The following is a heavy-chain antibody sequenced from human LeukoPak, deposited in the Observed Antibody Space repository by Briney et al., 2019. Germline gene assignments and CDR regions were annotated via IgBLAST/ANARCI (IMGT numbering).Heavy chain of an antibody. Sequence: GASVKVSCKASGYTFTSYGISWVRQAPGQGLEWMGWISAYNGNTNYAQKLQGRVTMTTDTSTSTAYLELRSLRSDDTAVYYCARSGLGTGWSFSDFWGQGTLVTVSS. D-gene: IGHD6-19*01. CDR3: ARSGLGTGWSFSDF. CDR1: GYTFTSYG. J-gene: IGHJ4*02. CDR2: ISAYNGNT. V-gene: IGHV1-18*01.